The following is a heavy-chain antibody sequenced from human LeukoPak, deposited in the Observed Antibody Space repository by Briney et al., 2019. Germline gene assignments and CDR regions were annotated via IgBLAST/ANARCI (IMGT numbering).Heavy chain of an antibody. J-gene: IGHJ3*02. CDR2: IYYSGST. CDR1: GGSISSYY. Sequence: TSETLSLTCTVSGGSISSYYWSWIRQPPGKGLEWIGYIYYSGSTNYNPSLKSRVTISVDTSKNQFSLKLSSVTAADTAVYYCARDTYYYGSGSAFDIWGQGTMVTVSS. CDR3: ARDTYYYGSGSAFDI. V-gene: IGHV4-59*01. D-gene: IGHD3-10*01.